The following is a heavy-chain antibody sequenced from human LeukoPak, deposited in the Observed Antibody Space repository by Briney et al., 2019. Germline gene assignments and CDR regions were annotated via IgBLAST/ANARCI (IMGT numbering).Heavy chain of an antibody. CDR3: VRGGPPTWS. Sequence: PGGSLRLSCAASGFTFKLYWMHWVRQVPGKRPVWVSRINDDGSDTIYADSVRGRFTISRDDAKNTVYLQMNNLRAEDTAVYYCVRGGPPTWSWGQGTLVTVSP. V-gene: IGHV3-74*01. J-gene: IGHJ5*02. CDR2: INDDGSDT. CDR1: GFTFKLYW. D-gene: IGHD2-15*01.